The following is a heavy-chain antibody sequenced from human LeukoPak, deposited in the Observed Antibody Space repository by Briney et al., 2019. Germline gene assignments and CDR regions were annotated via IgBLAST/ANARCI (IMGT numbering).Heavy chain of an antibody. CDR2: FYYSGNT. V-gene: IGHV4-59*01. CDR3: AKTDLPYYYGSGST. CDR1: GGSITSYY. D-gene: IGHD3-10*01. Sequence: PSETLSLTCIVSGGSITSYYWNWIRQPPGKELEWIGYFYYSGNTKYNPSLKSRVTISVDTSKNQFSLNLSSVTAADTAVYYCAKTDLPYYYGSGSTWGQGTLVTVSS. J-gene: IGHJ4*02.